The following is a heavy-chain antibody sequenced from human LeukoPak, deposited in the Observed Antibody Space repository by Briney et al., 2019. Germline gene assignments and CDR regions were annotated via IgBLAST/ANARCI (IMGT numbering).Heavy chain of an antibody. CDR1: GGSFSGYY. Sequence: SETQSLTCAVYGGSFSGYYWSWIRQPPGKGLEWIGEINHSGSTNYNPSLKSRVTISVDTSKNQFSLKLSSVTAADTAVYYCARGVVATYPSISLLDYWGQGTLVTVSS. CDR2: INHSGST. D-gene: IGHD5-12*01. CDR3: ARGVVATYPSISLLDY. V-gene: IGHV4-34*01. J-gene: IGHJ4*02.